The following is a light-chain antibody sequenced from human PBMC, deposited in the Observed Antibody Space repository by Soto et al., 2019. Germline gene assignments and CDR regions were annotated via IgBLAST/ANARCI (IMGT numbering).Light chain of an antibody. CDR2: EVG. CDR3: CSYAGTSTFYV. Sequence: QSVLTQPASVSGSPGQSITISCTGTSSDVGSYNLVSWYQQHPGKAPQLMIYEVGKRPSGVSNRLSGPKSGNTASLTISGLQAEDEADYYCCSYAGTSTFYVFGTGTKVTVL. V-gene: IGLV2-23*02. J-gene: IGLJ1*01. CDR1: SSDVGSYNL.